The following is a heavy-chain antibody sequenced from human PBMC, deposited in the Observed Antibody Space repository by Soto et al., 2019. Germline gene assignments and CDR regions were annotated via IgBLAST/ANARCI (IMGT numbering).Heavy chain of an antibody. Sequence: SETLSLTCTVSNGSISRGDYFGQWLRQSPGKGLDWIGYIYHTGSTYSNPALRSRLSISIDTSRNQFSLRLSSVTAADTAVYFCARAVVPAAIKSWGQGTLVTVSS. CDR3: ARAVVPAAIKS. J-gene: IGHJ5*02. V-gene: IGHV4-30-4*01. CDR1: NGSISRGDYF. D-gene: IGHD2-2*02. CDR2: IYHTGST.